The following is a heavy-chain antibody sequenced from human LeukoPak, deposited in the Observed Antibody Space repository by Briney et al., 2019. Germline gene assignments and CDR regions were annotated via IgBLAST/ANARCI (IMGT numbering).Heavy chain of an antibody. CDR1: GFTFSRYG. CDR3: GKDQSSQWLVAPADY. J-gene: IGHJ4*02. D-gene: IGHD6-19*01. CDR2: ISGSGGST. Sequence: SGGSLRLSCAASGFTFSRYGLSWVRQAPGKGLEWVSGISGSGGSTYYTDSVKGRFTISRDNSKNTLYLQMNSLRADDTAVYYCGKDQSSQWLVAPADYWGQGTLVPVSS. V-gene: IGHV3-23*01.